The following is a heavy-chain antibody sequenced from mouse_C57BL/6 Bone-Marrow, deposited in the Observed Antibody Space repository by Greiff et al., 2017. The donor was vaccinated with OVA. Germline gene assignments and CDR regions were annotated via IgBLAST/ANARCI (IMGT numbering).Heavy chain of an antibody. CDR1: GFTFSSYG. D-gene: IGHD1-3*01. CDR3: ARRGIRDFWAY. V-gene: IGHV5-6*01. Sequence: DVQLVESGGDLVKPGGSLKLSCAASGFTFSSYGMSWVRQTPDKRLEWVATISSGGSYTYYPDSVKGRFTISRDNAKNTLYLQMSSLKSEDTAMYYCARRGIRDFWAYWGQGTLVTVSA. J-gene: IGHJ3*01. CDR2: ISSGGSYT.